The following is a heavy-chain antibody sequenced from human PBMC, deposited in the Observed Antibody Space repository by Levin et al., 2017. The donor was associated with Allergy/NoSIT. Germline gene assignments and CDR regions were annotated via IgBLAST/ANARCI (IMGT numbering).Heavy chain of an antibody. J-gene: IGHJ4*02. V-gene: IGHV3-30*03. D-gene: IGHD3-9*01. Sequence: PGGSLRLSCAASGFTFRNYGMHWVRQAPGKGLEWVAVISYDGSNKYYADSVKGRFTISRDNSKNTLYLQIISLSLEDTALYYCARAQSDIFATYPFDNWGQGTLVTVSS. CDR3: ARAQSDIFATYPFDN. CDR2: ISYDGSNK. CDR1: GFTFRNYG.